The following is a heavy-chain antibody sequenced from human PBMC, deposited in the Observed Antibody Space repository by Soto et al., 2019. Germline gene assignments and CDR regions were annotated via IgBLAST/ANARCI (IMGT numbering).Heavy chain of an antibody. V-gene: IGHV2-5*02. CDR3: ARLLVAGITYSFAL. J-gene: IGHJ4*02. Sequence: QITLKESGPTLVKPTQTLTLTCTFSGFSLSSSGVGVGWIRQPPGKALEWLTFIYWDDDKRYRPSLKSRLTITKATSNNQRVLPRTNMDPVDTATNYCARLLVAGITYSFALGGQANVLTVSS. D-gene: IGHD2-21*01. CDR1: GFSLSSSGVG. CDR2: IYWDDDK.